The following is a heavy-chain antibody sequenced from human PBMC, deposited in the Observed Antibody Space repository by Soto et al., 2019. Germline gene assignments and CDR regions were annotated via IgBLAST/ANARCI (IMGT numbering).Heavy chain of an antibody. J-gene: IGHJ5*02. D-gene: IGHD1-1*01. CDR1: GFTFSSYA. V-gene: IGHV3-23*01. CDR2: ISGSGGST. Sequence: PGGSLRLSCAASGFTFSSYAMSWVRQAPGKGLEWVSAISGSGGSTYYADSVKGRFTISRDNSKNTLYLQMNSLRAEDTAVYYCAKDQCISATGTTDWFDPWGQGSLVTVSS. CDR3: AKDQCISATGTTDWFDP.